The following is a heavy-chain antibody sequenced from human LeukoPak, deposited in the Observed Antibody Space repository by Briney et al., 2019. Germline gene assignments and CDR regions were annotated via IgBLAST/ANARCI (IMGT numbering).Heavy chain of an antibody. J-gene: IGHJ3*02. D-gene: IGHD1-1*01. Sequence: GGSLRLSCAAAGFTFSSYSMNWVRQAPGKGLEWVSSISSSSSYIYYADSVKGRFTISRDNAKNSLYLQMNSLRAEDTAVYYCARGGRYNWNGDAFDIWGQGTMVTVSS. CDR1: GFTFSSYS. V-gene: IGHV3-21*01. CDR3: ARGGRYNWNGDAFDI. CDR2: ISSSSSYI.